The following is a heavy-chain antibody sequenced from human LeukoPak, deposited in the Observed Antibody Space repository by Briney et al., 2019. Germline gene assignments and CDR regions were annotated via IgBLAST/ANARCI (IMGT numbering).Heavy chain of an antibody. J-gene: IGHJ4*02. CDR1: GFTFSDYY. CDR3: ARVYSGSYYDFDY. D-gene: IGHD1-26*01. V-gene: IGHV3-11*06. CDR2: ISSSSSYT. Sequence: GGSLRLSCAASGFTFSDYYMSWIRQAPGKGLEWVSYISSSSSYTDYADSVKGRFTISRDNAKNSLYLQMNSLRAEDTAVYYCARVYSGSYYDFDYWGQGTLVTVSS.